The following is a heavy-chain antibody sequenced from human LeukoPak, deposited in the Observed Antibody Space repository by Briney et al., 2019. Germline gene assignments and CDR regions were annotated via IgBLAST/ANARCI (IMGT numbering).Heavy chain of an antibody. Sequence: ASVKVSCKASGYTFTGYYMHWVRQAPGQGLEWMGWINPNSGGTNYARKFQGRVTMTRDTSISTAYMELSRLRSDDTAVYYCARDLTATMKIDYWGQGTLVTVSS. D-gene: IGHD5-12*01. CDR3: ARDLTATMKIDY. CDR2: INPNSGGT. V-gene: IGHV1-2*02. CDR1: GYTFTGYY. J-gene: IGHJ4*02.